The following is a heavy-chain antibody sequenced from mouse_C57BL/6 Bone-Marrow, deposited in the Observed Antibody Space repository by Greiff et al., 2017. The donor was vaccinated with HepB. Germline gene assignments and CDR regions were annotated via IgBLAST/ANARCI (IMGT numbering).Heavy chain of an antibody. CDR3: TSTTVVAPNYFDY. D-gene: IGHD1-1*01. CDR2: IDPETGGT. V-gene: IGHV1-15*01. CDR1: GYTFTDYE. J-gene: IGHJ2*01. Sequence: QVQLKQSGAELVRPGASVTLSCKASGYTFTDYEMHWVKQTPVHGLEWIGAIDPETGGTAYNQKFKGKAILTADKSSSTAYMELRSLTSEDSAVYYCTSTTVVAPNYFDYWGQGTTLTVSS.